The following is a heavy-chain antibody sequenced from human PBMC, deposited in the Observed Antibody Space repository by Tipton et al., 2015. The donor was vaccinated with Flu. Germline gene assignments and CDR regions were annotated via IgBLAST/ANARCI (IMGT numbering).Heavy chain of an antibody. D-gene: IGHD3-3*01. CDR3: ARHRLGSGYFPDAFDI. CDR1: GYTFTSYG. CDR2: ISAYNGNT. Sequence: QLVQSGAEVKKPGASVKVSCKASGYTFTSYGISWVRQAPGQGLEWMGWISAYNGNTNYAQKLQGRVTMTTDTSTSTAYMELGSLRPDDTAVYYCARHRLGSGYFPDAFDIWGQGTMVTVSS. V-gene: IGHV1-18*04. J-gene: IGHJ3*02.